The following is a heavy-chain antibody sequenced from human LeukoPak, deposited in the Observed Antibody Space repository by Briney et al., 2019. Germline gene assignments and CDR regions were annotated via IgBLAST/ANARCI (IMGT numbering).Heavy chain of an antibody. CDR1: GFTFSSYA. Sequence: GGSLRLSCAAAGFTFSSYAMSWVRQAPGKGLEWVSAISGSGGSTYYADSVKGRFTISRDNSKNTLYLQMNSLRAEDTAVYYCAKGTYSSSWYYFDYWGQGTLVTVSS. CDR3: AKGTYSSSWYYFDY. J-gene: IGHJ4*02. V-gene: IGHV3-23*01. CDR2: ISGSGGST. D-gene: IGHD6-13*01.